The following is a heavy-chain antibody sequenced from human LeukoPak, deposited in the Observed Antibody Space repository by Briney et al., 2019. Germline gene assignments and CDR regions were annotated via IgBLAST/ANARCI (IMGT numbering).Heavy chain of an antibody. Sequence: SETLSLTCTVSGYSISSGYYWGWIRQPPGQGLEWIGYIYYSGSTNYNPSLKSRVTISVDTSKNQFSLKLSSVTAADTAVYYCARSPRQITFGGVIVSYYFDYWGQGTLVTVSS. CDR3: ARSPRQITFGGVIVSYYFDY. J-gene: IGHJ4*02. V-gene: IGHV4-61*01. CDR2: IYYSGST. D-gene: IGHD3-16*02. CDR1: GYSISSGYY.